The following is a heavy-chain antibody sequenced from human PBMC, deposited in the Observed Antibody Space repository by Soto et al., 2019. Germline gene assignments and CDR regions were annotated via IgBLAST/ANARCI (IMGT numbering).Heavy chain of an antibody. J-gene: IGHJ4*02. D-gene: IGHD6-13*01. V-gene: IGHV4-59*01. CDR2: IYYSGST. Sequence: PSETLSLTCTVSGGSISSYYWSWIRQPPGKGLEWIGYIYYSGSTNYNPSLKSRVTISVDTSKNQFSLKLSSVTAADTVVYYCARAYSSSWFDPYYFDYWGQGTLVTV. CDR1: GGSISSYY. CDR3: ARAYSSSWFDPYYFDY.